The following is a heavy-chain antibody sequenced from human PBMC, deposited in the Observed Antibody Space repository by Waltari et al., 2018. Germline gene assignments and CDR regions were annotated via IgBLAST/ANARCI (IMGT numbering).Heavy chain of an antibody. V-gene: IGHV4-59*11. D-gene: IGHD2-21*01. CDR1: GGSISSHY. CDR2: IYYSGST. J-gene: IGHJ5*02. CDR3: ARDRGCGGDCYSNWFDP. Sequence: VQLQESGPGLVILSETLSLTCTVSGGSISSHYLSWIRQPTGKGLEWIGYIYYSGSTNYTPSLKSRVTIAVDTDKNQFSLKLSSVTAADTAVYDCARDRGCGGDCYSNWFDPWGQGTLVTVSS.